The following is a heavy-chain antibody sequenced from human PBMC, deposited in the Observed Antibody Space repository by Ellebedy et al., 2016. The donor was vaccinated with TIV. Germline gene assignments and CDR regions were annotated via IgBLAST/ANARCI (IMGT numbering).Heavy chain of an antibody. D-gene: IGHD3-22*01. J-gene: IGHJ4*02. CDR1: GFTFDDYA. CDR3: AKGDDSSGFDY. V-gene: IGHV3-9*01. Sequence: GGSLRLXXAASGFTFDDYAMHWVRQAPGKGLEWVSGISWNSGSIGYADSVKGRFTISRDNAKNSLYLQMNSLRAEDTALYYCAKGDDSSGFDYWGQGTLVTVSS. CDR2: ISWNSGSI.